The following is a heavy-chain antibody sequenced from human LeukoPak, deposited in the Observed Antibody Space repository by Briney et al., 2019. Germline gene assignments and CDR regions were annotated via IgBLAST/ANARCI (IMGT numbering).Heavy chain of an antibody. CDR1: GFTFSSYG. CDR2: ISYDGSNK. D-gene: IGHD5-24*01. Sequence: GRSLRLSCAASGFTFSSYGMHWVRQAPGKGLEWVAVISYDGSNKYYADSVKGRFTISRDNSKNTLYLQMNSLRAEDTAVYYCAKDGYNQGSFDYWGQGTLVTVSS. CDR3: AKDGYNQGSFDY. V-gene: IGHV3-30*18. J-gene: IGHJ4*02.